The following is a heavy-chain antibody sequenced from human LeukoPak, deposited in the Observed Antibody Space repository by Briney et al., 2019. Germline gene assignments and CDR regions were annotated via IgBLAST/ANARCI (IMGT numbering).Heavy chain of an antibody. CDR1: GFTFSSNY. Sequence: PGGSLRLSCAASGFTFSSNYMSWVRQAPGKGLEWVSVIYSGGSTYYADSVKGRFTISRDNSKNTLYLQMNSLRAEDTAVYYCACYDFWSGYRYYWGQGTLVTVSS. V-gene: IGHV3-66*02. J-gene: IGHJ4*02. CDR2: IYSGGST. D-gene: IGHD3-3*01. CDR3: ACYDFWSGYRYY.